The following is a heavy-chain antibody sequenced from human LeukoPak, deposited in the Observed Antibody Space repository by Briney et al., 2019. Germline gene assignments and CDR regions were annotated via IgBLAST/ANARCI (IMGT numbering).Heavy chain of an antibody. Sequence: GGSLTLSCTVSGFTFGDYAMSWFRQAPGKGLVWVSRITSDGISTSYADSVKGRFTISRDNAKNTLYLQMNNLRAEDTAVYYCARDYRSSMDYWGQGTLVTVSS. D-gene: IGHD2-2*01. CDR2: ITSDGIST. V-gene: IGHV3-74*01. J-gene: IGHJ4*02. CDR1: GFTFGDYA. CDR3: ARDYRSSMDY.